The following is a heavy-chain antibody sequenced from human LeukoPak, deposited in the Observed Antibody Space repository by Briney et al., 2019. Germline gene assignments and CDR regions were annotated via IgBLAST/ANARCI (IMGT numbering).Heavy chain of an antibody. CDR2: IYHSGKA. CDR3: ARDRRYCSSTSCDTGLEY. J-gene: IGHJ4*02. V-gene: IGHV4-30-2*01. Sequence: SETLSLTCTVSGAFISSGGFYWSWLRLPPGKGLEWIGYIYHSGKAYYNPSLESRVTISVDRSKNHFSLNLNSVTAADTAVYYCARDRRYCSSTSCDTGLEYWGQGTLATVSS. D-gene: IGHD2-2*02. CDR1: GAFISSGGFY.